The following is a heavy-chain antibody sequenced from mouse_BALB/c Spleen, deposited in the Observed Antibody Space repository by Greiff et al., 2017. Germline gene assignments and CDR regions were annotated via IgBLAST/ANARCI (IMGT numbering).Heavy chain of an antibody. CDR1: GFNIKDTY. J-gene: IGHJ4*01. CDR2: IDPANGNT. CDR3: ARLGYYGSGAMDY. Sequence: VQLQQSGAELVKPGASVKLSCTASGFNIKDTYMHWVKQRPEQGLEWIGRIDPANGNTKYDPKFQGKATITADTSSNTAYLQLSSLTSEDTAVYFCARLGYYGSGAMDYWGQGTSVTVSS. V-gene: IGHV14-3*02. D-gene: IGHD1-2*01.